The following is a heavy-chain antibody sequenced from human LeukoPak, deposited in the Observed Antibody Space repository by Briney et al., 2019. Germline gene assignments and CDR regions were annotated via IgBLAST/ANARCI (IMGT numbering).Heavy chain of an antibody. CDR3: ARGENGIGAAFDI. CDR2: TYSDGST. D-gene: IGHD3-16*01. CDR1: GFTVSSNY. V-gene: IGHV3-53*01. J-gene: IGHJ3*02. Sequence: GGSLRLSCAASGFTVSSNYMSWVRQAPGKGLEWVSLTYSDGSTYYADSVKGRFTISRDNSENSLYLQMDTLRAEDTAVYYCARGENGIGAAFDIWGQGTMVTVSS.